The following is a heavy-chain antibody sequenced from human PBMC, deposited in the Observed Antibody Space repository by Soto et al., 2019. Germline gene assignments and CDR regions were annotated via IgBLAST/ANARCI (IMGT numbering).Heavy chain of an antibody. CDR2: IDPSDSYT. V-gene: IGHV5-10-1*01. D-gene: IGHD2-15*01. CDR3: ARGMGPLGYCSGGSCYSALDY. CDR1: GYSFTSYW. Sequence: GESLKISCKGSGYSFTSYWISWVRQMPGKGLEWMGRIDPSDSYTNYSPSFQGHVTISADKSISTAYLQWSSLKASDTAMYYCARGMGPLGYCSGGSCYSALDYWGQGTLVTVS. J-gene: IGHJ4*02.